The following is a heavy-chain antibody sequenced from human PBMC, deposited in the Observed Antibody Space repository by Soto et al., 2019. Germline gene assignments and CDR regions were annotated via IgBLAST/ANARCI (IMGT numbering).Heavy chain of an antibody. J-gene: IGHJ4*02. Sequence: ASVKVSCKASGVTFSSYAISWVRQAPLQVLEWMVGIIPIFGTANYAQKFQGRVTITADKYKSTAYMELRSLRSEDTAVYYCASSSSPPYFEYWGQGTLVTVSS. CDR3: ASSSSPPYFEY. CDR1: GVTFSSYA. V-gene: IGHV1-69*06. D-gene: IGHD6-6*01. CDR2: IIPIFGTA.